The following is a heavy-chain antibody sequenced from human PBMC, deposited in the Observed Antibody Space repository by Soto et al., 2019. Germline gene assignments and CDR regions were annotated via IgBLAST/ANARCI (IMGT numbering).Heavy chain of an antibody. V-gene: IGHV1-18*04. CDR1: GYAFTSFG. CDR2: ISAYNGHT. Sequence: ASVKVSCKASGYAFTSFGISWVRQAPGQGLEWMGWISAYNGHTNFAQKLQGRVTMTTDTSTSTAYMELRSLRSDDTAVYYCARVLTDYGDYKYYFDYWGQGTLVTVSS. D-gene: IGHD4-17*01. CDR3: ARVLTDYGDYKYYFDY. J-gene: IGHJ4*02.